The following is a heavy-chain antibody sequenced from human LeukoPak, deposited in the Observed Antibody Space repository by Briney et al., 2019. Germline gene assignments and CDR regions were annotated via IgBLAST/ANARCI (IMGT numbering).Heavy chain of an antibody. J-gene: IGHJ4*02. Sequence: PSETLSPTCAVYRGSFSGYYWSWIRQPPGQGLEWIGEINHGGRTNYNPSLKSRVTISVDTSKNQFSLKLSSVTAADTAVYYCARGFPIVVVTRASYYFDYWGQGTLVTVSS. D-gene: IGHD3-22*01. V-gene: IGHV4-34*01. CDR1: RGSFSGYY. CDR2: INHGGRT. CDR3: ARGFPIVVVTRASYYFDY.